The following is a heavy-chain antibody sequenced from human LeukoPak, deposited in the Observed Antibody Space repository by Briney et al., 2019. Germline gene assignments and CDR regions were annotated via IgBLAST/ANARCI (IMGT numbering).Heavy chain of an antibody. CDR2: ISAYNGNT. Sequence: GASVKVSCKGSGYTFTSFGISWVRLAPGQGLEWMGWISAYNGNTNYAQKLQGRVTMTTDTSTSTAYMELRSLRSDDTAVYYCARTAIVGYSSGWPFDYWGQGTLVTVSS. D-gene: IGHD6-19*01. J-gene: IGHJ4*02. CDR3: ARTAIVGYSSGWPFDY. CDR1: GYTFTSFG. V-gene: IGHV1-18*01.